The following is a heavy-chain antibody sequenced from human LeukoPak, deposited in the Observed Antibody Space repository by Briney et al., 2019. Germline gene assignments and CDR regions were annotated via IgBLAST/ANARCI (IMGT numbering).Heavy chain of an antibody. CDR3: ASSDGYYFDY. D-gene: IGHD5-24*01. J-gene: IGHJ4*02. Sequence: PSETLSLTCTVSGGSISRSSYYWGWIRPPPGKGLEWIGSIYYSGSTYYNPSLKSRVTMSVDTTKNHFSLNLSSVTAANTAVCYCASSDGYYFDYWGQGTLVTVSS. CDR2: IYYSGST. V-gene: IGHV4-39*02. CDR1: GGSISRSSYY.